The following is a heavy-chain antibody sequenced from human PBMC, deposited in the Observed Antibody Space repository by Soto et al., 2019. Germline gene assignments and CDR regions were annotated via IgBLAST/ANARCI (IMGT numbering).Heavy chain of an antibody. CDR1: GFTFSSYW. CDR2: ISSDGSNT. CDR3: ARDQSGSYVY. Sequence: EVQLVESGGGLVQPGGSLRLSCAASGFTFSSYWTHWVRQAPGKGLVWVSHISSDGSNTRYADSVKGRFTISRDNAKNTLYLQMNSRRAEDTAVYYCARDQSGSYVYWGQGNLVTVSS. J-gene: IGHJ4*02. D-gene: IGHD1-26*01. V-gene: IGHV3-74*01.